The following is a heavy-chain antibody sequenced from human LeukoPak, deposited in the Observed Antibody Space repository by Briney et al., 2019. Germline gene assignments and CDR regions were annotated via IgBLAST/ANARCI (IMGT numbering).Heavy chain of an antibody. V-gene: IGHV1-69*04. CDR3: ARDDSSGLRGRYYYYGMDV. D-gene: IGHD3-22*01. CDR2: IIPILGIA. J-gene: IGHJ6*02. Sequence: SVKVSCKASGGTFSSYAISWVRQAPGQGLEWMGRIIPILGIANYAHKFQGRVTITADKSTSTAYMELSSLRSEDTAVYYCARDDSSGLRGRYYYYGMDVWGQGTTVTVSS. CDR1: GGTFSSYA.